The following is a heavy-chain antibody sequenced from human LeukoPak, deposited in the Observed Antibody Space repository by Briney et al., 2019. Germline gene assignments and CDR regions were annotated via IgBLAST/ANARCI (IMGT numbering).Heavy chain of an antibody. CDR1: GFTFSSYP. Sequence: GGSLRLSCAASGFTFSSYPMSWVRQAPGKGLQWVSAISNGGGSAYYADSVKGRFTISRDNSKSTLYLQMNSLRAEDAAIYYCAARPRMPPRFDYWGQGTLVTVSS. CDR3: AARPRMPPRFDY. V-gene: IGHV3-23*01. CDR2: ISNGGGSA. D-gene: IGHD1-14*01. J-gene: IGHJ4*02.